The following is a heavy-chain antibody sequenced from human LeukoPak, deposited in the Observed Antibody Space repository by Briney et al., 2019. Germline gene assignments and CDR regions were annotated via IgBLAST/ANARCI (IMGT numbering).Heavy chain of an antibody. D-gene: IGHD1-14*01. CDR3: ARGGANREAFDV. Sequence: ASVKVSCKASGYTFTGYYMHWVRQAPGQGLEWMGWINPNSGATNSAQRFQGGVTMTGDTSISTAYMELSSLRSDDTAVYYCARGGANREAFDVWGQGTMVTVSS. J-gene: IGHJ3*01. CDR1: GYTFTGYY. CDR2: INPNSGAT. V-gene: IGHV1-2*02.